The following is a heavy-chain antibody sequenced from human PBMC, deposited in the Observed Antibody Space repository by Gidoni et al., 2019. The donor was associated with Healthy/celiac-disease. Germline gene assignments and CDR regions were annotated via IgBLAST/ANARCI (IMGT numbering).Heavy chain of an antibody. D-gene: IGHD2-15*01. J-gene: IGHJ4*02. CDR3: ARDSFGVVAATQDY. V-gene: IGHV3-21*01. CDR1: GFTFSSYS. CDR2: ISSSSSYI. Sequence: EVQLVASGGGLVKPGGSLRLSCAASGFTFSSYSMNWVRQAPGKGLEWVSSISSSSSYIYYADAGKGRLTSSRDNAKNALYLQMNSLRAEDTAVYYCARDSFGVVAATQDYWGQGTLVTVSS.